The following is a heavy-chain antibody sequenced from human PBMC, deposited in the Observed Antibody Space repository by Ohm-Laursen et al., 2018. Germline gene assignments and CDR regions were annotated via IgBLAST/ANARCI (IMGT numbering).Heavy chain of an antibody. Sequence: ASVKVSCKASGYTFTTYDITWVRQAAGQGPEWMGWMNPNSGNTGYAQKFRDRVTMTSDTSISTAYMELYGLTSEDTASYYCARAVRNQLVSDYWGQGTLVTVSS. J-gene: IGHJ4*02. CDR3: ARAVRNQLVSDY. CDR2: MNPNSGNT. V-gene: IGHV1-8*02. D-gene: IGHD1-1*01. CDR1: GYTFTTYD.